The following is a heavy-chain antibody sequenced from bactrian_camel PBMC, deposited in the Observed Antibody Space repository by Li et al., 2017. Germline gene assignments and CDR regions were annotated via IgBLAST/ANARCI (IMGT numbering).Heavy chain of an antibody. CDR2: INNDNGGSRT. CDR3: ATSGYGGSWFRPYSMETKEYNY. Sequence: DVQLVESGGGLVQPGGSLRLSCAASGFSFSTYAMNWVRSAPGKGLEWVAGINNDNGGSRTNYADSVKGRFAISKDNAENTVYLQMNSLKSEDTALYYCATSGYGGSWFRPYSMETKEYNYWGQGTQVTVSS. CDR1: GFSFSTYA. J-gene: IGHJ4*01. D-gene: IGHD6*01. V-gene: IGHV3S40*01.